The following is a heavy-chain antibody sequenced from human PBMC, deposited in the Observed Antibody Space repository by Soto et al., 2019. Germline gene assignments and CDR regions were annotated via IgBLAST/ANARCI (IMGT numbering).Heavy chain of an antibody. CDR1: GYTFTSYG. CDR3: ARDGYYDYVWGSYRSLLYYYYGMDV. V-gene: IGHV1-18*01. CDR2: ISAYNGNT. Sequence: ASVKVSCKASGYTFTSYGISWVRQAPGQGLEWMGWISAYNGNTNYAQKLQGRVTMTTDTSTSTAYMELRSLRSDDTAVYYCARDGYYDYVWGSYRSLLYYYYGMDVWGQGTTVTSP. J-gene: IGHJ6*02. D-gene: IGHD3-16*02.